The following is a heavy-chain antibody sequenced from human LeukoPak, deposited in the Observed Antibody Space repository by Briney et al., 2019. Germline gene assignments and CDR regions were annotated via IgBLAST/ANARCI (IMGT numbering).Heavy chain of an antibody. CDR1: VGSIISNNDY. Sequence: KPSETLSLTCDVSVGSIISNNDYWGWIRQPPGKGLEWIATIHYSGRTYYNPSLKSRGTISVDTSQNQFSLKLSSVTAADTAVYYCARHLAIGAENDDILTGYPYYFDYWGQGTLVTVSS. J-gene: IGHJ4*02. CDR3: ARHLAIGAENDDILTGYPYYFDY. CDR2: IHYSGRT. D-gene: IGHD3-9*01. V-gene: IGHV4-39*01.